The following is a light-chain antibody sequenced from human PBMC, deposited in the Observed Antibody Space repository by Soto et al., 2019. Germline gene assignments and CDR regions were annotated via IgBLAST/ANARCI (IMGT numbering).Light chain of an antibody. V-gene: IGKV1-33*01. J-gene: IGKJ2*01. CDR1: HDIQNY. Sequence: DIQMTQSPSSLSASVGARVTITCQASHDIQNYINWYQHTPGKAPKLLIFDASNLQPGVASRFSGRTSGTDFFLTISSLHPEDFATYFCQQHHDFPYTFGQGTKLDIK. CDR3: QQHHDFPYT. CDR2: DAS.